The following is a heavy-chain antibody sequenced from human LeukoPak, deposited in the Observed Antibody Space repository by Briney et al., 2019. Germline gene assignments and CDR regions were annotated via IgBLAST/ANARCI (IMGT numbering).Heavy chain of an antibody. J-gene: IGHJ5*01. Sequence: GGSLRLSCAASGFTFSSHSMNWVRQASGKGLEWVSYISTSSSSIYYADSVKGRFTISRNNAKNSLYLQMNSLRDEDTAVYYCARDSSWGYSSGWFDYWGQGTLVTVSS. CDR3: ARDSSWGYSSGWFDY. CDR2: ISTSSSSI. CDR1: GFTFSSHS. V-gene: IGHV3-48*02. D-gene: IGHD6-19*01.